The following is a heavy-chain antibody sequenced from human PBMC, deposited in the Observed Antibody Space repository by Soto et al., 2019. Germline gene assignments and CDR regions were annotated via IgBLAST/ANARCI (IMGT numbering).Heavy chain of an antibody. Sequence: GESLKISGKGSGYSFTSDCIGWVGQMPGKGLDWMGIIYPGDSDTIYSPSFQCQVTISADKSISTAYLQWSSLKASDTATYYCARRRDFCSSTSCYSYYYYGMDVWGQGTTVTVSS. J-gene: IGHJ6*02. D-gene: IGHD2-2*01. CDR3: ARRRDFCSSTSCYSYYYYGMDV. V-gene: IGHV5-51*01. CDR2: IYPGDSDT. CDR1: GYSFTSDC.